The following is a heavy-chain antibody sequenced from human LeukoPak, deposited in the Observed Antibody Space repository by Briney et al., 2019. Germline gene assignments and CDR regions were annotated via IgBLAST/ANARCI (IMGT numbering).Heavy chain of an antibody. Sequence: PSETLSLTCTVSGGSISSYYWSWIRQPPGKGLEWIGYIYYSGSTNYNPSLKSRVTISVDTSKSQFSLKLSSVTAADTAVYYCARVWGSYRFDYWGQGTLVTVSS. V-gene: IGHV4-59*01. CDR1: GGSISSYY. J-gene: IGHJ4*02. D-gene: IGHD3-16*02. CDR2: IYYSGST. CDR3: ARVWGSYRFDY.